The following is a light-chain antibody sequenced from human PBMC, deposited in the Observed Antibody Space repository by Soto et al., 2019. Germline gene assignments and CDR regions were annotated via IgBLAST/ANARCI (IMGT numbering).Light chain of an antibody. CDR3: QQYGSLPWAMYT. V-gene: IGKV3-20*01. CDR1: QSVSSSY. J-gene: IGKJ2*01. CDR2: GAS. Sequence: EIVLTQSPGTLSLSPGERATLSCRASQSVSSSYLAWYQQKPGQAPRLLIYGASSRATGIPDRFSGSGSGTDFTLTISRLEPEDFAVYYCQQYGSLPWAMYTLGQGTKVDIK.